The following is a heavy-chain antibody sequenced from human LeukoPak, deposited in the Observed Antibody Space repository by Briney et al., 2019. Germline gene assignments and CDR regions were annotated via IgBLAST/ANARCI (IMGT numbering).Heavy chain of an antibody. CDR3: AKYYYDSSGYYYVFGY. V-gene: IGHV3-48*02. Sequence: PAGSLRLSCAASGFTFSSYSMNWVRQAPGKGLEWVSYISSSSSITYYADSVKGRFTISRDNAKNSLYLQMNSLRDEDTAVYYCAKYYYDSSGYYYVFGYWGQGTLVTVSS. D-gene: IGHD3-22*01. J-gene: IGHJ4*02. CDR1: GFTFSSYS. CDR2: ISSSSSIT.